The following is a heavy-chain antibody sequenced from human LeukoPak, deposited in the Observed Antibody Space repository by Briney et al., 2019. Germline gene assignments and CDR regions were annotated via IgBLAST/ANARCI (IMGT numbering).Heavy chain of an antibody. D-gene: IGHD3-22*01. CDR1: GFTFNTYA. CDR2: VSDSGRST. J-gene: IGHJ6*02. Sequence: GGSLRPSCAASGFTFNTYAMNWVRQAPGKGLEWVSGVSDSGRSTYYADSVKGRFTISRDNSKNTLYLQMNSLRAEDTAVYYCANLIDSSRKYGLDVWGQGTTVTVSS. V-gene: IGHV3-23*01. CDR3: ANLIDSSRKYGLDV.